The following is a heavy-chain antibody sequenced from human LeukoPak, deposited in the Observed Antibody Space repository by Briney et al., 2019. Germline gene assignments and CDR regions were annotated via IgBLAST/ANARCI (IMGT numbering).Heavy chain of an antibody. J-gene: IGHJ4*02. Sequence: PGGSLRLSCAASGFTISNNYIRWLRQAPGKGLEWVSHIYSGGFTQFAGSVRGRFTMSRDSSKNTLYLQMNSLRAEDTAVYYCARRAGAYSHPYDYWGQGTLVTVSS. D-gene: IGHD4/OR15-4a*01. CDR1: GFTISNNY. CDR2: IYSGGFT. V-gene: IGHV3-66*04. CDR3: ARRAGAYSHPYDY.